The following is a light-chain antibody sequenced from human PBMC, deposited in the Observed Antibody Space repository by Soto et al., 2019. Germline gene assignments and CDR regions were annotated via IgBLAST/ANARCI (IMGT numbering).Light chain of an antibody. J-gene: IGKJ1*01. CDR3: QHYNSYSEA. Sequence: DIQMTQSPSTLYASVGDRVTITCRASQSINDWLAWYQQKPGRAPRLLIYKASNLESGVASRFSGSRSGTEFTLTISSLQPDDFATYYCQHYNSYSEAFGQGTKV. CDR1: QSINDW. CDR2: KAS. V-gene: IGKV1-5*03.